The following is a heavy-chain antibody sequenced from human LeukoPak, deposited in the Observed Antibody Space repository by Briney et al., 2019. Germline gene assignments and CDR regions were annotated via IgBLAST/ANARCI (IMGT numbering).Heavy chain of an antibody. CDR1: GFTFSSYS. CDR2: ISSSSSYI. D-gene: IGHD3-22*01. V-gene: IGHV3-21*01. CDR3: ASTVGYDSSGYYYFDY. Sequence: GGSLRLSCAASGFTFSSYSMNWVRQAPGKGLEWDSSISSSSSYIYYADSVKGRFTISRDNAKNSLYLQMNSLRAEDTAVYYCASTVGYDSSGYYYFDYWGQGTLVTVSS. J-gene: IGHJ4*02.